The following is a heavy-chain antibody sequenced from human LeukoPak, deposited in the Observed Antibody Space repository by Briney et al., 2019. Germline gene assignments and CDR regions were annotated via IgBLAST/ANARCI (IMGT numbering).Heavy chain of an antibody. D-gene: IGHD3-22*01. V-gene: IGHV3-23*01. Sequence: GGSLRLSCAASGFTFSSYAMSWVRQAPGKGLEWVSAISGSGGSTYYADSVKGRFTISRDNSKNTLYLQMNSLRAEDTAVYYCAKVRAYDSSGYYLWASDYWGQGTLVTVSS. CDR2: ISGSGGST. J-gene: IGHJ4*02. CDR3: AKVRAYDSSGYYLWASDY. CDR1: GFTFSSYA.